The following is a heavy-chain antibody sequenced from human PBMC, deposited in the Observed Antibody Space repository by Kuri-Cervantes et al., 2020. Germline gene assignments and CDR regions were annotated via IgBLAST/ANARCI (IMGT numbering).Heavy chain of an antibody. CDR2: ISYSGST. V-gene: IGHV4-39*01. Sequence: SETLSLTCTVSGGSISSSSYYWGWIRQPPGKGLEWIGSISYSGSTYYNSSLKSRVTISVDTSKNQFSLKLTSVIAADTAVFYCARVGRTAPDYWGQGTLVTVSS. J-gene: IGHJ4*02. CDR3: ARVGRTAPDY. CDR1: GGSISSSSYY.